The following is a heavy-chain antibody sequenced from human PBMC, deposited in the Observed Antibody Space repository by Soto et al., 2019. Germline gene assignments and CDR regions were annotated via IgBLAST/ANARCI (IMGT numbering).Heavy chain of an antibody. J-gene: IGHJ6*02. V-gene: IGHV1-8*01. D-gene: IGHD5-18*01. CDR1: GYTFTSYD. Sequence: ASVKVSCKASGYTFTSYDINWVRQATGQGLEWMGWMNPNSGNTGYAQKFQGRVTMTRNTSISTAYMKLSSLRSEDTAVYYCAISPSPPRGYSYGFYYYGMDVWGQGTTVTVSS. CDR3: AISPSPPRGYSYGFYYYGMDV. CDR2: MNPNSGNT.